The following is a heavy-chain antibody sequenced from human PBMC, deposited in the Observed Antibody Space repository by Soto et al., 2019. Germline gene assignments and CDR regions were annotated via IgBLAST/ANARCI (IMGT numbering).Heavy chain of an antibody. D-gene: IGHD2-2*01. CDR2: INHSGST. Sequence: QVQLQQWGAGLLKPSETLSLTCAVYGGSFSGYYWSWIRQPPGKGLEWIGEINHSGSTNYNPSLESRIHISVDTSKNQFSLKLSFVTAADTAVYYCARGYCSSTSCHNYFEYWGQGTLVTVSS. V-gene: IGHV4-34*01. J-gene: IGHJ4*02. CDR3: ARGYCSSTSCHNYFEY. CDR1: GGSFSGYY.